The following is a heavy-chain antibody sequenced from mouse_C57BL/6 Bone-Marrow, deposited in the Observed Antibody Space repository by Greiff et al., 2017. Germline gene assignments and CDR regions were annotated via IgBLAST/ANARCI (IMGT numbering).Heavy chain of an antibody. J-gene: IGHJ2*01. V-gene: IGHV1-55*01. CDR3: AREGGTYYSNYDFDY. CDR2: IYPGSGST. Sequence: QVHVKQPGAELVKPGASVKMSCKASGYTFTSYWITWVKQRPGQGLEWIGDIYPGSGSTNYNEKFKSKATLTVDTSSSTAYMQLSSLTSEVSAVYYCAREGGTYYSNYDFDYWGQGTTLTVSS. CDR1: GYTFTSYW. D-gene: IGHD2-5*01.